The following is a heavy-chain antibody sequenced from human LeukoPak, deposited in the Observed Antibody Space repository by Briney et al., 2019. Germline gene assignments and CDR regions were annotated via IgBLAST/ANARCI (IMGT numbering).Heavy chain of an antibody. D-gene: IGHD2-2*02. CDR1: GGSFSGYY. Sequence: SETLSLTCAVYGGSFSGYYWSWIRQPPGKGLEWIGEINHSESTNYNPSLKSRVTISVDTSKNQFSLKLSSVTAADTAVHYCARAPISGNWFDPWGQGTLVTVSS. V-gene: IGHV4-34*01. CDR3: ARAPISGNWFDP. CDR2: INHSEST. J-gene: IGHJ5*02.